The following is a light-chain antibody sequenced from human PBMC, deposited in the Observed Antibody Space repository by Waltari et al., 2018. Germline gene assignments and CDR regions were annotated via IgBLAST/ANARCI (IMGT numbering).Light chain of an antibody. CDR3: ELYDSSPPGYT. Sequence: EIVLTQSPGTLSLSPGEGATLSCRASQTVRSSYIAWYQQRPGQAPRLLIHGASSRATGIPDRFSGSGSGTDFTLTISGLEPDDFAVYFCELYDSSPPGYTFGQGTKLEI. CDR2: GAS. J-gene: IGKJ2*01. V-gene: IGKV3-20*01. CDR1: QTVRSSY.